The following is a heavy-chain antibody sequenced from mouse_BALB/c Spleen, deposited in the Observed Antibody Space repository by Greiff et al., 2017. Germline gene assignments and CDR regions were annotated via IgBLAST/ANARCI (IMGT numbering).Heavy chain of an antibody. V-gene: IGHV2-2*02. CDR1: GFSLTSYG. Sequence: QVQLQQSGPGLVQPSQSLSITCTVSGFSLTSYGVHWVRQSPGKGLEWLGVIWSGGSTDYNAALISRLSISKDNSKRQVFVKMNSLQANDTAIYYSAKNMVWLQPFAYWGQGTLGTVSA. CDR2: IWSGGST. CDR3: AKNMVWLQPFAY. J-gene: IGHJ3*01. D-gene: IGHD1-1*02.